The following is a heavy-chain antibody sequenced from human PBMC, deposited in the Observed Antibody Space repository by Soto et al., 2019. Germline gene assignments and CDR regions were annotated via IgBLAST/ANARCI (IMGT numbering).Heavy chain of an antibody. CDR1: GGSISSGDYY. Sequence: SEALSLTYTVSGGSISSGDYYGSRIRQPPGKGLEWIGYIYYSGSTSYNPSLKSRVTISVDTTTNQFSLKRSSVTAAATALYSCATDTPKNWFDPWGQGTLVTVSS. J-gene: IGHJ5*02. V-gene: IGHV4-30-4*01. CDR3: ATDTPKNWFDP. CDR2: IYYSGST.